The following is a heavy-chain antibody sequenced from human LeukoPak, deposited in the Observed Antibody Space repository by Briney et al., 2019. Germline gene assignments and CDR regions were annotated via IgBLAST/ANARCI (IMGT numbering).Heavy chain of an antibody. V-gene: IGHV4-30-4*01. CDR2: IYYSGST. D-gene: IGHD3-10*01. Sequence: PSETLSLTCTVSGGSISSGDYYWSWIRQPPGKGLEWIGYIYYSGSTYYSPSLKSRVTISVDTSKNQFSLKLSSVTAADTAVYYCASSFHGSGSYYYYYGMDVWGQGTTVTVSS. CDR3: ASSFHGSGSYYYYYGMDV. CDR1: GGSISSGDYY. J-gene: IGHJ6*02.